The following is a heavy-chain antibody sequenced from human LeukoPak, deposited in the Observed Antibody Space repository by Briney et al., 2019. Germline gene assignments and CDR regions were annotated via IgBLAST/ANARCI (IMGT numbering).Heavy chain of an antibody. Sequence: PSETLSLTCTVSGGSFSIYYWTWIRQPAGKGLEWIGRIYTSGSTNYNPSLKSRVTMSVDTSKNQFSLKLSSVTAADTAVYYCARDGYYYDSSGRNWFDPWGQGTLVTVSS. D-gene: IGHD3-22*01. CDR2: IYTSGST. CDR1: GGSFSIYY. V-gene: IGHV4-4*07. J-gene: IGHJ5*02. CDR3: ARDGYYYDSSGRNWFDP.